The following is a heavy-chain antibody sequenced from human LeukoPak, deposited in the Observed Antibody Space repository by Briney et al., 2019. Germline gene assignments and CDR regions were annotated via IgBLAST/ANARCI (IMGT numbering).Heavy chain of an antibody. J-gene: IGHJ4*02. D-gene: IGHD5-24*01. CDR2: IYDSGST. CDR3: ARGNERWLHNPPYYYFDY. CDR1: GGSISSYY. V-gene: IGHV4-59*01. Sequence: SETLSLTCTVSGGSISSYYWSWIRQPPGKGLEWIGYIYDSGSTNYNPSLKSRVTISVDTSKKQFSLKLSSVTAADTAVYYCARGNERWLHNPPYYYFDYWGQGTLVTVSS.